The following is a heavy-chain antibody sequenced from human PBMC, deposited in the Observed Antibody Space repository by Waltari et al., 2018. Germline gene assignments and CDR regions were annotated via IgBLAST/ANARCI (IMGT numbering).Heavy chain of an antibody. CDR1: GGSISSYY. CDR2: IYYSGST. V-gene: IGHV4-59*01. Sequence: QVQLQESGPGLVKPSETLSLTCTVSGGSISSYYWSWIRQPPGKGLEWIGYIYYSGSTNYNPSLKSRVTISLDTSKNQISLKLRSVTAADTAVYHCPRGWGGLDAFDIWGQGTRVTVSS. CDR3: PRGWGGLDAFDI. D-gene: IGHD3-16*01. J-gene: IGHJ3*02.